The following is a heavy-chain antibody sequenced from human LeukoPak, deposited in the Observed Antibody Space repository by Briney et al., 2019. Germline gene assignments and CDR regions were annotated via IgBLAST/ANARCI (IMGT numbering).Heavy chain of an antibody. D-gene: IGHD3-10*01. CDR2: INQDGSDM. Sequence: GGFLRLSCAASGFIFNSFWMNWVRLTPGKGLEWVAKINQDGSDMYYVDSVKGRFFVSRDNTRNLVYLQMNSLRVDDTAVYYCARDFPGIGRGTFDFWGQGTIITVSS. CDR1: GFIFNSFW. CDR3: ARDFPGIGRGTFDF. J-gene: IGHJ3*01. V-gene: IGHV3-7*03.